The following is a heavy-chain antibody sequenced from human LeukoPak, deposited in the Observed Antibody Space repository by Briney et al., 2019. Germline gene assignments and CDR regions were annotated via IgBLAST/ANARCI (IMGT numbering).Heavy chain of an antibody. CDR3: TTVHASYSGSYYTDY. J-gene: IGHJ4*02. CDR2: ISWNSGSI. V-gene: IGHV3-9*01. Sequence: GGSLRLSCAASGFTFDDYAMHWVRQAPGKGLEWVSGISWNSGSIGYADSVKGRFTISRDNAKNSLYLQMNSLRAEDTALYYCTTVHASYSGSYYTDYWGQGTLVTVSS. CDR1: GFTFDDYA. D-gene: IGHD1-26*01.